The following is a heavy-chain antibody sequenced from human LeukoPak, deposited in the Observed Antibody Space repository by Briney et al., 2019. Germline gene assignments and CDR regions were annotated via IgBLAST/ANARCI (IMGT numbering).Heavy chain of an antibody. CDR2: IYHSGST. CDR3: ARLEGVDY. D-gene: IGHD3-10*01. J-gene: IGHJ4*02. CDR1: GYSISSGYY. Sequence: SETLSLTCAVSGYSISSGYYGGWTRQPPGKGLEWIGSIYHSGSTYYNPSLKSRVTISVDTSKNQFSLKLSSVAAADTAVYYCARLEGVDYWGQGTLVTVSS. V-gene: IGHV4-38-2*01.